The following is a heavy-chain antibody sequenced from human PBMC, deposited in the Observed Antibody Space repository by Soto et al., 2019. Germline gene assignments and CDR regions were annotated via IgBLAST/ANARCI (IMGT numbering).Heavy chain of an antibody. CDR3: ATRRNDDSSGWSDY. J-gene: IGHJ4*02. CDR1: GFTFSSYS. CDR2: ISSSSSYI. V-gene: IGHV3-21*01. Sequence: EVQLVASGGGLVKPGGSLRLSCAASGFTFSSYSMNWVRQAPGKGLEWVSSISSSSSYIYYADSVKGRFTISRDNAKNSLYLQMNSLRAEDTAVYYCATRRNDDSSGWSDYWGQGTLVTVSS. D-gene: IGHD6-19*01.